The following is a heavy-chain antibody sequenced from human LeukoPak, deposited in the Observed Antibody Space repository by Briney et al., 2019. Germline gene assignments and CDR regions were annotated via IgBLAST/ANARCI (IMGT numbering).Heavy chain of an antibody. Sequence: GGSLRLSCAASGFTFSSYGFHWVRQAPGKGLEWVAFIRYEGNEKYYADSVKGRFTISRDNSKNTLYLEMNSLRVEDTAMYYCATYRQVLLPFESWGQGTLVTVSS. V-gene: IGHV3-30*02. CDR3: ATYRQVLLPFES. J-gene: IGHJ4*02. CDR1: GFTFSSYG. CDR2: IRYEGNEK. D-gene: IGHD2-8*02.